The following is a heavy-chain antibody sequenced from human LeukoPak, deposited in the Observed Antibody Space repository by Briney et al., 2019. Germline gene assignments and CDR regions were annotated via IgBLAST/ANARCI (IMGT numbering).Heavy chain of an antibody. D-gene: IGHD5-18*01. J-gene: IGHJ4*02. V-gene: IGHV3-30*03. CDR1: GITFSSYG. Sequence: GGSLRLSCAASGITFSSYGMHWVRQAPGKGLEWVAVISYDGSNKYYADSVKGRFTISRDNSKNTLYLQMNSLRAEDTAVYYCARTPLRWIQLWGIDYWGQGTLVTVSS. CDR2: ISYDGSNK. CDR3: ARTPLRWIQLWGIDY.